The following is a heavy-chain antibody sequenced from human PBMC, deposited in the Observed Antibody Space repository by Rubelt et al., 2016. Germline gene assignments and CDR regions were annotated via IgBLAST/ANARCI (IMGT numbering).Heavy chain of an antibody. Sequence: GGGLGQPGGSLRLSCTASGFAFSIYAMNWVRQTPGRGMEWVSAISSSGVSTYYIASVRGRFTISSDTSKNTVYLEMNSLRAEDTAVYYCANRVTPWGQGTLVTVSS. V-gene: IGHV3-23*01. J-gene: IGHJ5*02. CDR2: ISSSGVST. CDR1: GFAFSIYA. CDR3: ANRVTP.